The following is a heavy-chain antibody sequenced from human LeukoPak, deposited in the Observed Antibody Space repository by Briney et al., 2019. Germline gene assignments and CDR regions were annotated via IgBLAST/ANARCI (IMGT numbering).Heavy chain of an antibody. CDR1: GFTFSSYA. CDR3: AKGSVAHGGWSDY. V-gene: IGHV3-23*01. D-gene: IGHD2-15*01. CDR2: ISGSGGST. J-gene: IGHJ4*02. Sequence: GGSLRLSCAASGFTFSSYAMSWVRQAPGKGLEWVSAISGSGGSTYYADSVKGRFTISRDNSKNTLYLQMNSLRAEDTVVYYCAKGSVAHGGWSDYWGQGTLVTVSS.